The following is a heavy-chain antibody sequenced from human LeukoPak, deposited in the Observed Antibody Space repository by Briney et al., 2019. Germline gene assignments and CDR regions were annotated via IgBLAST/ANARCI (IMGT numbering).Heavy chain of an antibody. Sequence: AGGSLRLSCAASGFTVSSNYMSWVRQAPGKGLEWVSVIYSGGSTYYADSVKGRFTNSRDNSKNTLFLQMNSLRAEDTAVYYCARVPSWDYYYYMAVWGKGTTVNVS. CDR2: IYSGGST. V-gene: IGHV3-53*01. CDR1: GFTVSSNY. J-gene: IGHJ6*03. D-gene: IGHD3-16*01. CDR3: ARVPSWDYYYYMAV.